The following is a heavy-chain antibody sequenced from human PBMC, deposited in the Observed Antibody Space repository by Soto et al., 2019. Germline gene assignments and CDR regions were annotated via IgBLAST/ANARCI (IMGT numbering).Heavy chain of an antibody. Sequence: SETLSLTCTVSGDSISSYYWSWIRQPPGKGLEWIGYIYHSGSTYYNPSLKSRVTISVDRSKNQFSLKLSSVTVADTAVYYCARVPGPWGQGTLVTVSS. CDR1: GDSISSYY. CDR3: ARVPGP. V-gene: IGHV4-59*12. CDR2: IYHSGST. J-gene: IGHJ5*02.